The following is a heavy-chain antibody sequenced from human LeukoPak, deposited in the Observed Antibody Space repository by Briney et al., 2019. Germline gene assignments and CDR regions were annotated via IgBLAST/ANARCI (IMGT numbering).Heavy chain of an antibody. V-gene: IGHV3-23*01. CDR3: AKDPAYYYDSSGD. CDR1: GFTFSSYA. D-gene: IGHD3-22*01. CDR2: ISGSGGST. J-gene: IGHJ4*02. Sequence: PGGSLRLSCAASGFTFSSYAMSWVRQAPGKGLEWVSAISGSGGSTYYADSVKGRFTISRGNSKNTLYLQMNSLRAEDTAVYYCAKDPAYYYDSSGDWGQGTLVTVSS.